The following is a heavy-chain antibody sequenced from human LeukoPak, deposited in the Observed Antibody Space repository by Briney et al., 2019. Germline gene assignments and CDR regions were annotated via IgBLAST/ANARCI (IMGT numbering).Heavy chain of an antibody. CDR2: IDKSSNPI. CDR1: GFTLSTSS. CDR3: ADNLSR. Sequence: GGSLRLSCAASGFTLSTSSMNWVCQAPGKGLEWISYIDKSSNPIYYADSVKGRFTISRDSAKNSLYLQMNSLRAEDTAVYYCADNLSRWGQGTLVTVSS. D-gene: IGHD1-1*01. V-gene: IGHV3-48*04. J-gene: IGHJ4*02.